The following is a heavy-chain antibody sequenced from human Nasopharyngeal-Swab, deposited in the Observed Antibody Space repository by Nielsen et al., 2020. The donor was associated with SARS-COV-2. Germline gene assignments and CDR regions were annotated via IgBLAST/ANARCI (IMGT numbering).Heavy chain of an antibody. CDR2: INSDGSST. CDR3: AKVGNDYGDYWFDP. CDR1: GFTFSSYW. J-gene: IGHJ5*02. V-gene: IGHV3-74*01. Sequence: GESLKISCAASGFTFSSYWMHWVRQAPGKGLVWVSRINSDGSSTSYADSVKGRFTISRDNAKNTLYLQMNSLRAEDTAVYYCAKVGNDYGDYWFDPWGQGTLVTVSS. D-gene: IGHD4-17*01.